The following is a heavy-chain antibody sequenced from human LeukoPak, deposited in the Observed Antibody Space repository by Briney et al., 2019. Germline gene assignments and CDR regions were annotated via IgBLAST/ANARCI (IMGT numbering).Heavy chain of an antibody. CDR2: INPSGGST. D-gene: IGHD1-14*01. J-gene: IGHJ4*02. V-gene: IGHV1-46*01. CDR1: GYTFTSYY. CDR3: AREIHRYYFDY. Sequence: ASVKVSCKASGYTFTSYYIHWVRQAPGQGLEWMGIINPSGGSTSYAQKFQGRITMTRDTSTSTVYMELSSLRSEDTAVYYCAREIHRYYFDYWGQGTLVTVSS.